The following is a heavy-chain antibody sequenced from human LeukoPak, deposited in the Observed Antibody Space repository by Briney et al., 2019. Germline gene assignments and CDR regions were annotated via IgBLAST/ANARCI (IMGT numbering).Heavy chain of an antibody. D-gene: IGHD4-11*01. J-gene: IGHJ4*02. CDR1: GGTFSSYA. CDR3: ARDDYSNYAPNFDY. V-gene: IGHV1-2*02. CDR2: INPNSGGT. Sequence: ASVKVSCKASGGTFSSYAISWVRQAPGQGLEWMGWINPNSGGTNFAQNFQGRVTMTRDTSISTAYMELSRLRSDDTAVYYCARDDYSNYAPNFDYWGQGTLVTVSS.